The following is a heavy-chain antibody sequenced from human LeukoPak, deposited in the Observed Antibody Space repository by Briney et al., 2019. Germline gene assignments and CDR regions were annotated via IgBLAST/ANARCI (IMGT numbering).Heavy chain of an antibody. V-gene: IGHV4-34*01. CDR3: ARESTFDI. Sequence: SETLSLTCAVYGGSFSGYYWSWIRQPPGKGLEWIGEINHSGSTNYNPPLKSRVTISVDTSKNQFSLKLSSVTAADTAVYYCARESTFDIWGQGTMVTVSS. CDR1: GGSFSGYY. J-gene: IGHJ3*02. CDR2: INHSGST.